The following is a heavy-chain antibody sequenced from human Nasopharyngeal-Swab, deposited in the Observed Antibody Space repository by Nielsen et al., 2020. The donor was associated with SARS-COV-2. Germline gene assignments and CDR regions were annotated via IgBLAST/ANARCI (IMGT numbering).Heavy chain of an antibody. CDR2: ISTSGGDI. CDR3: ASGDFWSGYYAY. D-gene: IGHD3-3*01. Sequence: LSLTCAASGFTFSSSAMNWARQAPGKGLEWVSAISTSGGDIYYADSVKGRFTISRDNAKNSLYLQMNSLRAENTAVYYCASGDFWSGYYAYWGQGTLVTVSS. V-gene: IGHV3-21*01. J-gene: IGHJ4*02. CDR1: GFTFSSSA.